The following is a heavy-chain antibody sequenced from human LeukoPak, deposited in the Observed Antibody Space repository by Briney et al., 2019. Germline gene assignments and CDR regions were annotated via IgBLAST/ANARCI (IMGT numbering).Heavy chain of an antibody. CDR1: GFTFSSYW. CDR3: ARETYYDSSGYYY. J-gene: IGHJ4*02. D-gene: IGHD3-22*01. Sequence: GGSLRLSCAASGFTFSSYWMSWVRQAPGKGLEWVANIKQDGSEKYYVDSVKGRFTIFRDNAKNSLYLQMNSLRAEDTAVYYCARETYYDSSGYYYWGQGNLVTVSS. CDR2: IKQDGSEK. V-gene: IGHV3-7*01.